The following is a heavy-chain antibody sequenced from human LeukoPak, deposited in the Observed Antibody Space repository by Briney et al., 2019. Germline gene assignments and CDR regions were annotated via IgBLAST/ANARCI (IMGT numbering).Heavy chain of an antibody. CDR2: IYSGGST. CDR3: ASGGSSSWYNTYYYYHYGMDV. V-gene: IGHV3-53*01. D-gene: IGHD6-13*01. J-gene: IGHJ6*02. Sequence: GGSLRLSCAASGFTVSSNYMSWVRQAPGKGLEWVSVIYSGGSTYYADSVKGRFTISRDNSKNTLYLQMNSLRAEDTAVYYCASGGSSSWYNTYYYYHYGMDVWGQGTTVTVSS. CDR1: GFTVSSNY.